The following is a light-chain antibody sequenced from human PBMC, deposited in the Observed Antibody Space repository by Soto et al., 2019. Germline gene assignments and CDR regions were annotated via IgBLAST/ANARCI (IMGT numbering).Light chain of an antibody. CDR3: QQYNNWPKT. Sequence: EIVLTQSPATLFVSPGERATLSCSASQSVSSNYLAWYQQKPGQAPRLLIYAAYTRATGITARFSGGGSGTEFTLTISSLQSEDFAVYYCQQYNNWPKTVGQGTKVEIK. CDR1: QSVSSN. J-gene: IGKJ1*01. CDR2: AAY. V-gene: IGKV3-15*01.